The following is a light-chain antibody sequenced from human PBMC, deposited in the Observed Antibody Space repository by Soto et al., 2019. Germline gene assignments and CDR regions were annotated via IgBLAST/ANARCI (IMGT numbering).Light chain of an antibody. Sequence: EIVLTQSPATLSLSPGDRAALSCRATQTIGSSLAWYQQQPGQAPRLLIYDASRRATGVPARFSGSGSGTDFTLTISSLAPEDFAVYYCQQHSTWPRTFRQGTKV. CDR3: QQHSTWPRT. J-gene: IGKJ1*01. CDR2: DAS. CDR1: QTIGSS. V-gene: IGKV3-11*01.